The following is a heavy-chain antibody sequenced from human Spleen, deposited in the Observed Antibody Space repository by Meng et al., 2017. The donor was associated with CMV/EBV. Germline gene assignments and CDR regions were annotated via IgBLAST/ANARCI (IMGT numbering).Heavy chain of an antibody. CDR1: GGTFSSYA. J-gene: IGHJ6*02. CDR2: IIPIFGTA. Sequence: KISCKASGGTFSSYAISWVRQAPGQGLEWMGGIIPIFGTANYAQKFQGRVTITTDESTSTAYMELSSLRSEDTAVYYCASVVVVVAATRDYYYYGMDVWGQGTTVTVSS. CDR3: ASVVVVVAATRDYYYYGMDV. D-gene: IGHD2-15*01. V-gene: IGHV1-69*05.